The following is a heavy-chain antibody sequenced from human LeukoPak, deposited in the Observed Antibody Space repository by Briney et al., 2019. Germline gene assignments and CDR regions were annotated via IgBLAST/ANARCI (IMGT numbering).Heavy chain of an antibody. CDR3: ARGGHHGSGSLLGFDF. J-gene: IGHJ4*02. V-gene: IGHV1-69*06. CDR1: GGPLSSYA. Sequence: ASVKVSCKASGGPLSSYAINWVRQAPGQGLEWMGGIIPVYGTTNFAQRFLGRATITADKSTSTVYMELNSLRSTDTALYFCARGGHHGSGSLLGFDFWGQGTLVTVSS. D-gene: IGHD3-10*01. CDR2: IIPVYGTT.